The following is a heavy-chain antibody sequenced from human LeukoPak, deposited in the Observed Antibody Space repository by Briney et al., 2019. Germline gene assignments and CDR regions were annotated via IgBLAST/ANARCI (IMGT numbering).Heavy chain of an antibody. CDR3: ARQKRLHYYDSSGYSDY. CDR1: GGSFSGYY. CDR2: INHSGST. J-gene: IGHJ4*02. Sequence: PSETLSLTCAVYGGSFSGYYWSWIRQPPGKGLEWIGEINHSGSTNYNPSLKSRVTISVDTSKNQFSLKLSSVTAADTAVYYCARQKRLHYYDSSGYSDYWGQGTLVTVSS. D-gene: IGHD3-22*01. V-gene: IGHV4-34*01.